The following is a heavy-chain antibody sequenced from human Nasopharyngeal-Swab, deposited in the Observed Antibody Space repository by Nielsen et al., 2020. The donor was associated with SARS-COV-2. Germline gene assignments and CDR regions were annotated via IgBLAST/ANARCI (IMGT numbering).Heavy chain of an antibody. D-gene: IGHD2-21*02. Sequence: GGSLRLSCKGSGYSFTSYWIGWVRQMPGKGLEWMGIIYPGDSDTRYSPSFQGQVTISADKSISTAYLQWSSLKASDTAMYYCARRGGDRDDAFDIWGQGTMVTVSS. V-gene: IGHV5-51*01. CDR2: IYPGDSDT. CDR1: GYSFTSYW. J-gene: IGHJ3*02. CDR3: ARRGGDRDDAFDI.